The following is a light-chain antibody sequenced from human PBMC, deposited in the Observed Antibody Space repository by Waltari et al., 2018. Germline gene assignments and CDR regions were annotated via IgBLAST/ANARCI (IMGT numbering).Light chain of an antibody. J-gene: IGLJ2*01. CDR2: DVS. CDR1: RSDVGVYNF. CDR3: CSYAGSSTFV. V-gene: IGLV2-23*02. Sequence: QSALTQPASVSGSPGQSITISCTGTRSDVGVYNFVSWYQQHPGKAPKLMIYDVSKRPSGVSNRFSGSKSGNTASLTISGLQAEDEADYYCCSYAGSSTFVFGGGTKLTVL.